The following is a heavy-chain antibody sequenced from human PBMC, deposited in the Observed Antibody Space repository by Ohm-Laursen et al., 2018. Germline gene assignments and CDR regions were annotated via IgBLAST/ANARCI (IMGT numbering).Heavy chain of an antibody. CDR1: GASISSYY. Sequence: SDTLSLTCSVSGASISSYYWTWIRQPPGKGLEWIGHFYHSGGTNNNPSFKSRVTISIDTSKNQFSLNLNSVTAADTAVYYCASSQSSSWYHAFDVWGQGTMVTVSS. CDR2: FYHSGGT. D-gene: IGHD6-13*01. J-gene: IGHJ3*01. V-gene: IGHV4-4*08. CDR3: ASSQSSSWYHAFDV.